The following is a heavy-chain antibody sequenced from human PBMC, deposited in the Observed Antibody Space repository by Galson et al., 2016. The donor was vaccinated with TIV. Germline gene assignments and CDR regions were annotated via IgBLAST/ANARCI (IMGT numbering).Heavy chain of an antibody. V-gene: IGHV1-46*01. J-gene: IGHJ4*02. CDR3: ATFSGARGPFDY. D-gene: IGHD2-15*01. Sequence: SVKVSCKASGYNFIGYYIHWMRQAPGQGLEWMAVINPRNGGTTYSEKFQGRISVTRDTSASTVYMALSSLTSEDTAVFYCATFSGARGPFDYWGQGTLVTVSS. CDR2: INPRNGGT. CDR1: GYNFIGYY.